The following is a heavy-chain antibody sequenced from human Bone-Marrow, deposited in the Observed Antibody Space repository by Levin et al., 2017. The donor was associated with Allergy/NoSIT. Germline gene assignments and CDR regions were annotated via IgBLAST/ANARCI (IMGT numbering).Heavy chain of an antibody. V-gene: IGHV3-30*18. CDR1: GFTFSSYG. CDR3: AKSPRIKLWSDAFDI. J-gene: IGHJ3*02. Sequence: GGSLRLSCAASGFTFSSYGMHWVRQGPGKGLEWVAVVSYDGYNKYYADSVKGRFTVSRDNSRNTLYLQMNSLRSEDTAMFYCAKSPRIKLWSDAFDIWGQGTMVTVSS. CDR2: VSYDGYNK. D-gene: IGHD2-15*01.